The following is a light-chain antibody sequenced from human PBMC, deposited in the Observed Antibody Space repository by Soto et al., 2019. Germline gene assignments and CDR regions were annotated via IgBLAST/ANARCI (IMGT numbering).Light chain of an antibody. Sequence: DIVMTQSPATLSVSPGERATLSCRASQSVSSNLAWYQQKPGRAPRLLIHGASTRATGIPARFSGSGSGTEFTLTISSLQSEDAAVYYCQQHNKWPYTFGQGTKLQIK. CDR3: QQHNKWPYT. J-gene: IGKJ2*01. CDR2: GAS. V-gene: IGKV3-15*01. CDR1: QSVSSN.